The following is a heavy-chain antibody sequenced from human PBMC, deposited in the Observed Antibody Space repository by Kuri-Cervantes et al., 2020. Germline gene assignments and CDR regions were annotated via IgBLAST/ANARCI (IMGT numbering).Heavy chain of an antibody. J-gene: IGHJ5*02. CDR1: GYTFTSYD. D-gene: IGHD6-13*01. CDR2: MNPNSGNT. Sequence: ASVKVSCKASGYTFTSYDINWVRQATGQGLEWMGWMNPNSGNTGYAQKFQGRVTMTRNTSISTAYMELCSLRSEDTAVYYCARGPRREIAAAGNYGLDPWGQGTLVTVSS. CDR3: ARGPRREIAAAGNYGLDP. V-gene: IGHV1-8*01.